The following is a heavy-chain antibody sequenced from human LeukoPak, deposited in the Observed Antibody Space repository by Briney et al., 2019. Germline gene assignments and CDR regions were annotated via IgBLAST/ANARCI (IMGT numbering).Heavy chain of an antibody. J-gene: IGHJ4*02. CDR2: IKLDGSEK. CDR3: ARDQCDTWSRRGNFDS. V-gene: IGHV3-7*03. Sequence: GGSLRLSCVASGFTFGKYWMSWVRQAPGKGLEWVANIKLDGSEKNYVDSVKGRFTISRDNTKNSQYLQMNSLRAEDTAVFYCARDQCDTWSRRGNFDSWGQGTLVIVSS. CDR1: GFTFGKYW. D-gene: IGHD3-3*01.